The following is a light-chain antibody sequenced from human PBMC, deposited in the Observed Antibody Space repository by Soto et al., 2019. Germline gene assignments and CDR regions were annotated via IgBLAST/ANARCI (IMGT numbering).Light chain of an antibody. J-gene: IGKJ2*01. Sequence: DVVMTQSPLSLPVTLGQPASISCRSSQSLVYSDGNTYLNWFQQRPGQSPRRLIYKVSNRDSGVPDRFSGSGSGTDFTLKISRVEAEDVGVYYCMQGTHWPPVGGWYTFGQGTKLEIK. CDR2: KVS. CDR3: MQGTHWPPVGGWYT. CDR1: QSLVYSDGNTY. V-gene: IGKV2-30*01.